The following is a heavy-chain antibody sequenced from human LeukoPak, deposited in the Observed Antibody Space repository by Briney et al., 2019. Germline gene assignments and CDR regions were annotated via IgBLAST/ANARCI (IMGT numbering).Heavy chain of an antibody. J-gene: IGHJ6*03. D-gene: IGHD3-22*01. CDR3: AKGSKLVVITRDHYMAV. Sequence: GGSLRLSCAASGFTFSSYSMNWVRQAPGKGLEWVSSISSSSSYIYYADSVKGRFIISRDNSKNTLYLQMNSMRAGDTAVYYCAKGSKLVVITRDHYMAVWGKGTTVTISS. CDR2: ISSSSSYI. V-gene: IGHV3-21*01. CDR1: GFTFSSYS.